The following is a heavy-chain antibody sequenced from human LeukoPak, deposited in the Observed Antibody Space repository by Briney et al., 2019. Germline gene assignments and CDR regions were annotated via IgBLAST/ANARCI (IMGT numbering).Heavy chain of an antibody. CDR2: IYYSGST. J-gene: IGHJ3*02. CDR3: ARGGLLGAFDI. V-gene: IGHV4-59*08. D-gene: IGHD2-15*01. CDR1: GGSISSYY. Sequence: SETLSLTCTVSGGSISSYYWSWIRQPPGKGLEWIGYIYYSGSTNYNPSLKSRVTISVDTSKNQFSLKLSSVTAADTAVYYCARGGLLGAFDIWGQGTMVTVSS.